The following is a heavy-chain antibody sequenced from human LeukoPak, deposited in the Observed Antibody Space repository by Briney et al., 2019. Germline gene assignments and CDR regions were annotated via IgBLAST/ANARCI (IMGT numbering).Heavy chain of an antibody. CDR3: ARQGGSPNYGMDV. CDR2: IYYSGST. J-gene: IGHJ6*02. D-gene: IGHD1-26*01. V-gene: IGHV4-59*08. Sequence: SETLSLTCTVSGGSTSSYYWSWIRQPPGKGLEWIGYIYYSGSTNYNPSLKSRVSISVDTSKNQFSLKLSSVTAADTAVYYCARQGGSPNYGMDVWGQGTTVTVSS. CDR1: GGSTSSYY.